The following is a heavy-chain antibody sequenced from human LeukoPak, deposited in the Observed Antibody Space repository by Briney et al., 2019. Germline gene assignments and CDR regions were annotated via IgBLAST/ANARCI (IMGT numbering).Heavy chain of an antibody. CDR3: ARGPVVPAAMSLFDI. V-gene: IGHV4-34*01. CDR1: GGSFSGYY. Sequence: SETLSLTCAVSGGSFSGYYWSWIRQPPGKGLEWIGEINHSGSTNYNPSLKSRVTISVDTSKNQFSLKLSSVTAADTAVYYCARGPVVPAAMSLFDIWGQGTMVTVSS. D-gene: IGHD2-2*01. J-gene: IGHJ3*02. CDR2: INHSGST.